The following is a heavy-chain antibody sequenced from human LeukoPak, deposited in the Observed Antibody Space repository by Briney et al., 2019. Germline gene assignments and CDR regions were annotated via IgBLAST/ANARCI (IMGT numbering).Heavy chain of an antibody. D-gene: IGHD6-13*01. CDR1: GYTFTSYG. Sequence: ASVKVSCKASGYTFTSYGISWVRQAPGQGLEWMGWISAYNGNTNYAQKLQGRVTMTTDTSTSTAYMGLRSLRSDDTAVYYCARVVAAAGTVDYWGQGTLVTVSS. CDR2: ISAYNGNT. V-gene: IGHV1-18*01. J-gene: IGHJ4*02. CDR3: ARVVAAAGTVDY.